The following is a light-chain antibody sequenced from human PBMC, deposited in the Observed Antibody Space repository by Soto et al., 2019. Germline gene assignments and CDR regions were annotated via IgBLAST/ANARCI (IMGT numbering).Light chain of an antibody. J-gene: IGLJ2*01. Sequence: QSVLTQPASVSGSPGQSITISCTGTSSDIGGYKYVSWYQQHPGKAPKLIIYEVTNRPSGVSDRFSGSKSGNTASLTISGLQAEDEAYYYCSSYTIYSRLLLFGGGTKLTVL. CDR1: SSDIGGYKY. V-gene: IGLV2-14*01. CDR3: SSYTIYSRLLL. CDR2: EVT.